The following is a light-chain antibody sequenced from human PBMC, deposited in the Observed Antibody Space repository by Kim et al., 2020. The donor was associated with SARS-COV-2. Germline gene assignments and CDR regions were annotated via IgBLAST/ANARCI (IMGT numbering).Light chain of an antibody. CDR1: QSIRSW. J-gene: IGKJ1*01. CDR3: QQYSDYPWT. V-gene: IGKV1-5*03. Sequence: GDRVTMTCRASQSIRSWLAWYQQKPGKAPKLLIYKASSLESGVPSRFSGSGSGTEFTLTISTLQPDDFATYYCQQYSDYPWTFGQGTKVDIK. CDR2: KAS.